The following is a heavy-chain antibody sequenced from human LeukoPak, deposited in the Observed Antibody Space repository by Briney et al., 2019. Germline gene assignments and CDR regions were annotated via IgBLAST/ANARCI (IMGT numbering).Heavy chain of an antibody. CDR2: TYYRSTWYS. D-gene: IGHD2-2*01. Sequence: SQTLSLTCAISGDSVSSNSVTWDWIRQSPSRGLEWLGRTYYRSTWYSDYAVSVRGRITVNPDTSKNQFSLHLNSVTPEDTAVYYCARRLTQYDCFDPWGQGILVTVSS. J-gene: IGHJ5*02. CDR1: GDSVSSNSVT. V-gene: IGHV6-1*01. CDR3: ARRLTQYDCFDP.